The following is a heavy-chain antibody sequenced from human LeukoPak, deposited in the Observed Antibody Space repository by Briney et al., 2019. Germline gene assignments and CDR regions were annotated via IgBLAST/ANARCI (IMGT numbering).Heavy chain of an antibody. J-gene: IGHJ4*02. D-gene: IGHD3-22*01. V-gene: IGHV3-21*01. CDR1: GFTFSSYS. Sequence: GGSLRLSCAASGFTFSSYSMNWVRQAPGKGLEWVSSISSSSSYIYYADSVKGRFTISRDNAKNSLYLQMNSLRAEDTAVYYCARDQGHSSGYFDYWGQGTLVTVSS. CDR3: ARDQGHSSGYFDY. CDR2: ISSSSSYI.